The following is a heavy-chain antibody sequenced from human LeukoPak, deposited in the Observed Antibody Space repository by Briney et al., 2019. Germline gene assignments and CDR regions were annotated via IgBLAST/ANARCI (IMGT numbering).Heavy chain of an antibody. D-gene: IGHD1-26*01. V-gene: IGHV3-48*01. CDR3: AKESPVGGTNYFDY. CDR2: ISSSSSTI. J-gene: IGHJ4*02. CDR1: GFTFSSYS. Sequence: GGSLRLSCAASGFTFSSYSMNWVRQAPGKGLEWVSYISSSSSTIYYADSVRGRFTISRDNSKNTLYLQMNTLRAEDRAVYYCAKESPVGGTNYFDYWGQGTLVTVSS.